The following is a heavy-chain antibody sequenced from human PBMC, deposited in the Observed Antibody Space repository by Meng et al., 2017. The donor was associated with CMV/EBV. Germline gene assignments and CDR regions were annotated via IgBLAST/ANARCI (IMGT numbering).Heavy chain of an antibody. V-gene: IGHV3-23*01. CDR3: AKDRSALLWFGELFEFDY. Sequence: SCSKQARGWVRQATGEGLEWVSAISGSGGSTYYADSVKGRFTISRDNSKNTLYLQMNSLRAEDTAVYYCAKDRSALLWFGELFEFDYWGQGTLVTVSS. D-gene: IGHD3-10*01. CDR1: SCSKQA. CDR2: ISGSGGST. J-gene: IGHJ4*02.